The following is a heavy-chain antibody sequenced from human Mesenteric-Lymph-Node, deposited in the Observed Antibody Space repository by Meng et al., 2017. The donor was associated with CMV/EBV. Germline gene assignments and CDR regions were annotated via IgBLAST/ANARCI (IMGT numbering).Heavy chain of an antibody. D-gene: IGHD3-22*01. CDR3: ARVLPAFYYDTSAYPLDY. CDR1: GFTFSDYY. V-gene: IGHV3-11*04. CDR2: ISSSGSTI. Sequence: GESLKISCAASGFTFSDYYMSWIRQAPGKGLEWVSYISSSGSTIYYADSVKGRFTISRDNAKNSLYLQMNSLRAEDTAVYYCARVLPAFYYDTSAYPLDYWGQGTLVTVSS. J-gene: IGHJ4*02.